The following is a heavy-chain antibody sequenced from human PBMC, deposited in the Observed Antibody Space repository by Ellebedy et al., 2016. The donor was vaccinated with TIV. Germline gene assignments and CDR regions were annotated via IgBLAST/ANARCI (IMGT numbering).Heavy chain of an antibody. CDR2: IWYDGSNK. D-gene: IGHD3-10*01. CDR1: GFTFSSYG. V-gene: IGHV3-33*01. Sequence: PGGSLRLSCAASGFTFSSYGMHWVRQAPGKGLEWVAVIWYDGSNKYYADSVKGRFTISRDNSKNTLYLQMNSLRAEDTAVYYCARDALWFGELSLGFDYWGQGTLVTVSS. J-gene: IGHJ4*02. CDR3: ARDALWFGELSLGFDY.